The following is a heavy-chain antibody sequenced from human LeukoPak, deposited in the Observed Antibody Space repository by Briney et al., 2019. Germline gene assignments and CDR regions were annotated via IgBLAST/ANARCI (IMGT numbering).Heavy chain of an antibody. CDR1: GGSISSYY. V-gene: IGHV4-59*01. J-gene: IGHJ4*02. Sequence: SETLSLTCTVSGGSISSYYWSWIRQPPGKGLEWIGYIYYSESTNYNPSLKSRVTISVDTSKNQFSLKLSSVTAADTAVYYCARGAPDYDYDFDYWGQGTLVTVSS. CDR3: ARGAPDYDYDFDY. D-gene: IGHD5-12*01. CDR2: IYYSEST.